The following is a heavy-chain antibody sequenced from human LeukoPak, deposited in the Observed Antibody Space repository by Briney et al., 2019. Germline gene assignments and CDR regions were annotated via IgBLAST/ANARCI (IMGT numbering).Heavy chain of an antibody. Sequence: PGRSLRLSCAGSGFTFSNYGMHWVRQVPGKGLEWVAVISDDGSDKYYADSVKGRFTISRDNSKDTLYLQMNSLRGEDTAIYYCAKVFGSGSYMKKYSMDVWGQGTTVTVSS. CDR1: GFTFSNYG. CDR2: ISDDGSDK. CDR3: AKVFGSGSYMKKYSMDV. J-gene: IGHJ6*02. D-gene: IGHD3-10*01. V-gene: IGHV3-30*18.